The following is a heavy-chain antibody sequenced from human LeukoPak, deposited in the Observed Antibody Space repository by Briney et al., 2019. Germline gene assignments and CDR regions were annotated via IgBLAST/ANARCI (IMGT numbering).Heavy chain of an antibody. D-gene: IGHD3-10*01. CDR1: GYTFTSYG. V-gene: IGHV1-18*01. CDR2: ISAYNGNT. Sequence: ASVKVSFKASGYTFTSYGISWVRQAPGQGLELMGWISAYNGNTNYAQQLQGRVTTTTDTSTSPAYMELRSLRSDDTAVYYCARDRVLLWFGELFDYWGQGTLVTVSS. J-gene: IGHJ4*02. CDR3: ARDRVLLWFGELFDY.